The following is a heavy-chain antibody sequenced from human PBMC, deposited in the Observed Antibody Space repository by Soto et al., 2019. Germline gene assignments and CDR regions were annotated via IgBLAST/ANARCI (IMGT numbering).Heavy chain of an antibody. CDR1: GFIFSDYY. Sequence: QVHLEESGGGLVKPGGSLRLSCTASGFIFSDYYMSWIRQAPGKGLEWVSDISNSGSITHHADSVQGRFTISRDNAKDSLYLHMISLGAEDSAIYYCARDHGGGGLTLEYWGQGTLVTVSS. J-gene: IGHJ4*02. CDR3: ARDHGGGGLTLEY. CDR2: ISNSGSIT. D-gene: IGHD3-16*01. V-gene: IGHV3-11*01.